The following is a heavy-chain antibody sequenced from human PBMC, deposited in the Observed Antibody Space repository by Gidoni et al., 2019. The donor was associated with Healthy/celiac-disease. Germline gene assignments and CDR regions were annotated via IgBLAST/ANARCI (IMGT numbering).Heavy chain of an antibody. Sequence: QVQLQQWGAGLLKPSETLSLTCAVFGGSFSGYYWSWIRQPQGKGLEWIGEINHSGSTNYSPSLKSRVTISVDTSKNQFSLKLSSVTAADTAVYYCARGLTGDSTLLYWYFDLWGRGTLVTVSS. CDR3: ARGLTGDSTLLYWYFDL. J-gene: IGHJ2*01. CDR2: INHSGST. V-gene: IGHV4-34*01. CDR1: GGSFSGYY. D-gene: IGHD2-2*01.